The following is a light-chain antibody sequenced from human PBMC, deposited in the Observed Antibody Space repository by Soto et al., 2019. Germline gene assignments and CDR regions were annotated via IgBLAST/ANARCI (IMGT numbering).Light chain of an antibody. J-gene: IGKJ1*01. CDR1: QSVSSN. CDR2: GAS. V-gene: IGKV3-15*01. CDR3: QQYNNWPRT. Sequence: EIVMTQSPATLSVSPGERATLSCRASQSVSSNLAWYQQKPGQAPRLLIYGASTSATGIPARFSGSGSGTEFTITISSLQSEDFAVYYCQQYNNWPRTFGQGTKVEIK.